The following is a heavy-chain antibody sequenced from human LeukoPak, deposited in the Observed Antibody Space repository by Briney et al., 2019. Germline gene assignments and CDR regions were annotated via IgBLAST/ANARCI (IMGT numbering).Heavy chain of an antibody. V-gene: IGHV3-7*01. Sequence: PGGSLRLSCAASGFIFSSYWMNWVRQAPGKGLEWVANIKQEGSEKYYVDSVKGRFTISRGNAKNSLYLQMDSLRAEDTAVYYCAGGSGWLIDYWGQGTLVTVSS. CDR3: AGGSGWLIDY. J-gene: IGHJ4*02. CDR2: IKQEGSEK. D-gene: IGHD6-19*01. CDR1: GFIFSSYW.